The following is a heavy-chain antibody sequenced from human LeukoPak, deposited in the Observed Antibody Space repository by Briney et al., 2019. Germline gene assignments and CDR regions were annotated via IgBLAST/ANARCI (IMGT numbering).Heavy chain of an antibody. Sequence: ASVKVSCKASGGTFSSYAISWVRQAPGQGLEWMGGIIPIFGTANYAQKFQGRVTITTDESTSTAYMKLSSLRSEDTAVYYCARYPPRGAFDIWGQGTMVTVSS. V-gene: IGHV1-69*05. CDR2: IIPIFGTA. J-gene: IGHJ3*02. CDR3: ARYPPRGAFDI. D-gene: IGHD3-10*01. CDR1: GGTFSSYA.